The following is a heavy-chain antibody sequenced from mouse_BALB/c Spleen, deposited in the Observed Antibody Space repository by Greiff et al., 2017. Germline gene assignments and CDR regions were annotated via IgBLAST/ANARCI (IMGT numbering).Heavy chain of an antibody. J-gene: IGHJ1*01. V-gene: IGHV5-12-1*01. Sequence: EVQLQESGGGLVKPGGSLKLSCAASGFAFSSYDMSWVRQTPEKRLEWVAYISSGGGSTYYPDTVKGRFTISRDNAKNTLYLQMSSLKSEDTAMYYCARRGNRRTWYFDVWGAGTTVTVSS. CDR2: ISSGGGST. CDR3: ARRGNRRTWYFDV. CDR1: GFAFSSYD. D-gene: IGHD2-1*01.